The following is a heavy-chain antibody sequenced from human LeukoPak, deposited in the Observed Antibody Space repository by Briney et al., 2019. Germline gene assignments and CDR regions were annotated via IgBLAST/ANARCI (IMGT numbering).Heavy chain of an antibody. V-gene: IGHV1-24*01. Sequence: ASVEVSCKVSGYTLTELSMHWVRQAPGKGLEWMGGFDPEDGETIYAQKFQGRVTMTEDTSTDTAYMELSSLRSDDTAVYYCARDNSMHERGWWFDPWGQGTLVTVSS. CDR3: ARDNSMHERGWWFDP. CDR1: GYTLTELS. J-gene: IGHJ5*02. D-gene: IGHD4-23*01. CDR2: FDPEDGET.